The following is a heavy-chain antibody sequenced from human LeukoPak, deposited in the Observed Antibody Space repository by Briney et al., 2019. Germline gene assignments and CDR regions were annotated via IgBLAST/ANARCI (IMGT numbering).Heavy chain of an antibody. CDR1: GGSISSSSYY. D-gene: IGHD1-1*01. J-gene: IGHJ4*01. CDR2: IYYSGIT. V-gene: IGHV4-39*01. CDR3: ARHGPLTWVTYNWNYDAAPIDY. Sequence: PSETLSLTCTVSGGSISSSSYYWGWIRQPPGKGLEWIGSIYYSGITFYNPSLKSRVTISVDTSKNLFSLKLNSVTAADTAVFYCARHGPLTWVTYNWNYDAAPIDYWGPGTLVTVSS.